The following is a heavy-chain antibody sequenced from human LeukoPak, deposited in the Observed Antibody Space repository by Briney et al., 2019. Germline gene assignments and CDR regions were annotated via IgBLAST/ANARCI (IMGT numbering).Heavy chain of an antibody. J-gene: IGHJ4*02. CDR3: TRVGYIDEGIDY. D-gene: IGHD5-24*01. Sequence: WGSLRLSCAASGFIFSSFSVNWVRQAPGKGLEWVSSISTSGGLSSVYYADSVKGRFTISRDNAKNSLFLQMNSLGAEDTAIYYCTRVGYIDEGIDYWGQGTLVTVSS. V-gene: IGHV3-21*01. CDR1: GFIFSSFS. CDR2: ISTSGGLSSV.